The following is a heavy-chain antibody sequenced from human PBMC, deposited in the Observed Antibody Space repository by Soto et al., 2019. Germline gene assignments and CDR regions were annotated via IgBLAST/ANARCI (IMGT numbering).Heavy chain of an antibody. CDR2: ISSGSINI. D-gene: IGHD1-1*01. CDR3: ARDRNAAGSDY. J-gene: IGHJ4*02. Sequence: QVQLVESGGGLVKPGGSLRLSCAASGFTFIDFYMSWFRQAPGKGLEWFSYISSGSINIFYADSVKGRFTVSRDNAKNSVYLQMDSLRAEDTAVYYCARDRNAAGSDYWGQGTLVTVSS. CDR1: GFTFIDFY. V-gene: IGHV3-11*01.